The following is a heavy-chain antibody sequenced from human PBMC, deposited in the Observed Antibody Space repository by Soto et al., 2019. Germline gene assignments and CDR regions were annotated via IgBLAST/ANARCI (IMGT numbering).Heavy chain of an antibody. CDR3: ARRARIGKQLWLPLDY. Sequence: QVQLVQSGAEVRKPGASVKVSCMASGYTFRDYDINWVRQASGQGLEWMGWMNANSGNTAYAQKFKGRVTMTSDFFINTAYMELSSLRSEDTAVYYCARRARIGKQLWLPLDYWAQATLVTVSS. V-gene: IGHV1-8*01. D-gene: IGHD5-18*01. CDR2: MNANSGNT. CDR1: GYTFRDYD. J-gene: IGHJ4*02.